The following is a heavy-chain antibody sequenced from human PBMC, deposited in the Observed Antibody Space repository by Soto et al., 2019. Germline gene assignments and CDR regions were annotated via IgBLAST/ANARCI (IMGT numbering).Heavy chain of an antibody. J-gene: IGHJ5*02. Sequence: ASVKVSCKASGYTFTSYDINWVRQATGQGLEWMGWMNPNSGNTGYAQKFQGRVTMTRNTSISTAYMELSSLRSEDTAVYYCARGVGLLDSYWFDPWGQGTLVTVSS. V-gene: IGHV1-8*01. CDR3: ARGVGLLDSYWFDP. CDR1: GYTFTSYD. CDR2: MNPNSGNT. D-gene: IGHD1-7*01.